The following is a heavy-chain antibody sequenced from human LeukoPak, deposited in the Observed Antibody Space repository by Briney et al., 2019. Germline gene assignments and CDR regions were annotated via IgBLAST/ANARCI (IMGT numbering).Heavy chain of an antibody. Sequence: GGSLRLSCAATGFTFSTYGMSWVRQAPGQGLEWVSIIYSGGSTYYADSVRGRFTISRDKSKNTVFLQMNSLRAEDTAVYYCASPGGVRGYFRLWGQGTLVTVSS. CDR3: ASPGGVRGYFRL. CDR2: IYSGGST. CDR1: GFTFSTYG. J-gene: IGHJ1*01. V-gene: IGHV3-66*01. D-gene: IGHD3-10*01.